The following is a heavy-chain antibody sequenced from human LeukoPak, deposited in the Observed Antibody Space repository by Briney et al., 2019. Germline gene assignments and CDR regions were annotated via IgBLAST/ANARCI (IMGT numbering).Heavy chain of an antibody. CDR3: ARPTYCGSDCYFNFDY. V-gene: IGHV1-2*02. J-gene: IGHJ4*02. D-gene: IGHD2-21*02. CDR1: GYTFATYF. Sequence: GASVKVSCKTSGYTFATYFMHWVRQAPGQGLEWMGYIKPNSGVTNYAQKFRGRVTMTWDTSISTAYIELSGLTSGDTAIYYCARPTYCGSDCYFNFDYWGQGTLVTVSS. CDR2: IKPNSGVT.